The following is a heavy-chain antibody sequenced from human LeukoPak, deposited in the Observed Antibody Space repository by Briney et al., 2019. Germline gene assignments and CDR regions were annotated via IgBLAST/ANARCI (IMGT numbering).Heavy chain of an antibody. V-gene: IGHV4-61*01. CDR1: NVSISSGNHY. J-gene: IGHJ4*02. Sequence: SQTLSLTCSASNVSISSGNHYWSWIRQPPGKGLEWIGYIYYSGSTNYNPSLKSRVTISVDTSKNQFSLKLSSVTAADTAVYYCARVGPNYDSSRDFDYWGQGTLVTVSS. CDR2: IYYSGST. D-gene: IGHD3-22*01. CDR3: ARVGPNYDSSRDFDY.